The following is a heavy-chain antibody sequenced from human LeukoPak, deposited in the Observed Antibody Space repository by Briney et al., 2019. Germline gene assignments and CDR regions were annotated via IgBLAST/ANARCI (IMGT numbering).Heavy chain of an antibody. D-gene: IGHD6-19*01. J-gene: IGHJ6*02. CDR3: ARLFSRGWPYYYGLGA. Sequence: PSETLSLTCTVSGGSNDSSGSYWGWIRQPPGKGLEWIGCVYYGGDAYYNPSLKSRVTISADLSKNQFSLSLISVTAADTALYYCARLFSRGWPYYYGLGAWGQGTTVTVSS. CDR1: GGSNDSSGSY. V-gene: IGHV4-39*01. CDR2: VYYGGDA.